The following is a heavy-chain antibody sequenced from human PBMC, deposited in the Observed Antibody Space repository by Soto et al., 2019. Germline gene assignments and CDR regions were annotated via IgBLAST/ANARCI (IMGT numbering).Heavy chain of an antibody. CDR2: ISGSGGST. CDR1: GFTFSSYA. J-gene: IGHJ5*02. Sequence: PGGSLRLSCAASGFTFSSYAMSWVRQAPGKGLEWVSAISGSGGSTYYADSVKGRFTISRDNSKNTLYLQMNSLRAEDTAVYYCAKDPSPVYDILTGYYLGRWFDPWGQGTLVTVSS. CDR3: AKDPSPVYDILTGYYLGRWFDP. V-gene: IGHV3-23*01. D-gene: IGHD3-9*01.